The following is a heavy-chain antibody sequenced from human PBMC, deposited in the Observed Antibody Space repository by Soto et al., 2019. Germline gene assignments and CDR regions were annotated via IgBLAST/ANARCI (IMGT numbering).Heavy chain of an antibody. CDR1: GGTFSSYA. Sequence: QVQLVQSGAEVKKPGSSVKVSCKASGGTFSSYAISWVRQAPGQGLEWMGGIIPIFGTANYAQKFQGRVTLTADESTSTAYLEVSSLRSEDTAVYYCARAVRRYFDWLSSSYFDYWGQGTLVTVSS. J-gene: IGHJ4*02. CDR3: ARAVRRYFDWLSSSYFDY. CDR2: IIPIFGTA. V-gene: IGHV1-69*01. D-gene: IGHD3-9*01.